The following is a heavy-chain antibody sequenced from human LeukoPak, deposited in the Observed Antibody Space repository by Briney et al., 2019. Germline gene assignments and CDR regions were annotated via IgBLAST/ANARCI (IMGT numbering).Heavy chain of an antibody. D-gene: IGHD2-15*01. CDR2: ISWNSGSI. CDR3: ARDSYCSGGSCYSSRVY. J-gene: IGHJ4*02. V-gene: IGHV3-9*01. Sequence: PGGSLRLSCAASGFTFDDYAMHWVRQAPGKGLEWVSHISWNSGSITYADSVKGRFTISRDNAKNSLYLQMNSLRAEDTAVYYCARDSYCSGGSCYSSRVYWGQGTLVTVSS. CDR1: GFTFDDYA.